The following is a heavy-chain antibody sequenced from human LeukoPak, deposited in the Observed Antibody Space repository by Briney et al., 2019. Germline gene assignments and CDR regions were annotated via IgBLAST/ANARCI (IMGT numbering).Heavy chain of an antibody. Sequence: SETLSLTYTVSNYSISSGYYWGWIRQPPGKGLEWIGSIDHSGSTYYNPSLKSRVTISVDTSKNQFSLKLTSVTAADTAVYYCARAGYSYGYVDYWGQGTLVTVSS. CDR3: ARAGYSYGYVDY. J-gene: IGHJ4*02. CDR2: IDHSGST. D-gene: IGHD5-18*01. V-gene: IGHV4-38-2*02. CDR1: NYSISSGYY.